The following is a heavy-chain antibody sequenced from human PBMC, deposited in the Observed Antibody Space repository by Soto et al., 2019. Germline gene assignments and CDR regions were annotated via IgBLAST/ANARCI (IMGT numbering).Heavy chain of an antibody. D-gene: IGHD3-9*01. CDR3: AALRYFDWFPLPDAFAI. CDR1: GFTFTSSA. Sequence: SVKVSCKASGFTFTSSAVQWVRQARGQRLEWIGWIVVGSGNTNYAQKFQERVTITRDMSTSTAYMELSSLRSEDTAVYYCAALRYFDWFPLPDAFAIWGQGTMVTVSS. V-gene: IGHV1-58*01. J-gene: IGHJ3*02. CDR2: IVVGSGNT.